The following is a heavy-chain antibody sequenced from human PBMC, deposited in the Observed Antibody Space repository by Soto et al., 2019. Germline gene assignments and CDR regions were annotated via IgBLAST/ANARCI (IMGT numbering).Heavy chain of an antibody. V-gene: IGHV3-33*01. D-gene: IGHD3-3*01. Sequence: GGSLRLSCAASGFSFSSYGMHWVRQAPGKGLDWVAVIWYDGSNKYYAESVKGRFTISRDNSKNTLYVQMNSLTVEDTAVYYCARDRSTIYGVVTPIDYWGQGTLVTVSS. J-gene: IGHJ4*02. CDR2: IWYDGSNK. CDR3: ARDRSTIYGVVTPIDY. CDR1: GFSFSSYG.